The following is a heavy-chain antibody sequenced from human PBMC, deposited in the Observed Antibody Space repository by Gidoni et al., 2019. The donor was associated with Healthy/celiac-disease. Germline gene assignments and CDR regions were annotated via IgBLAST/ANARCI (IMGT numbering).Heavy chain of an antibody. CDR3: ALQRGWELPDY. J-gene: IGHJ4*02. V-gene: IGHV3-11*06. CDR2: ISSSSSYT. CDR1: GFTFSDYY. D-gene: IGHD1-26*01. Sequence: QVQLVESGGGLVKPGGSLRLSCAASGFTFSDYYMSWIRQAPGKGLEWVSYISSSSSYTNYADSVKGRFTISRDNAKNSLYLQMNSLRAEDTAVYYCALQRGWELPDYWGQGTLVTVSS.